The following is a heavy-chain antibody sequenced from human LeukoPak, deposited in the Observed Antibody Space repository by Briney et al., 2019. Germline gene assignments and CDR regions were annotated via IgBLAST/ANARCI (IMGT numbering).Heavy chain of an antibody. J-gene: IGHJ4*02. Sequence: PSQTLSLTCTVSGGSISSGSYYWSWIRQPAGKGLEWIGRIYTSGSTNYNPSLKSRVTISVDTSKNQFSLKLSSVTAADTAMYYCARQTFGALYFDSWGQGALVIVSS. CDR3: ARQTFGALYFDS. D-gene: IGHD3-10*01. CDR2: IYTSGST. CDR1: GGSISSGSYY. V-gene: IGHV4-61*02.